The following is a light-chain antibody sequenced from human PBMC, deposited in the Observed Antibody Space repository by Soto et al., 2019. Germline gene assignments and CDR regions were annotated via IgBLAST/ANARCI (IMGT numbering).Light chain of an antibody. J-gene: IGKJ1*01. CDR3: QQYGSSSWT. V-gene: IGKV3-20*01. CDR2: GAS. Sequence: EIVLTQSPGTLALSPGERATLSCRASQSVSSISLAWYQQKPGQAPRLLMYGASSRATGIPDRFSGSGSGTDFTLTISRLEPEDCAVYYCQQYGSSSWTFGQGTKVEIK. CDR1: QSVSSIS.